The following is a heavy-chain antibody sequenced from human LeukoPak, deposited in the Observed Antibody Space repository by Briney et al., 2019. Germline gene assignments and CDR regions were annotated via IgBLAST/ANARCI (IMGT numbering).Heavy chain of an antibody. V-gene: IGHV4-61*02. J-gene: IGHJ4*02. Sequence: SETLSLTYTVSGGSISSGSYYWSWIRQPAGKGLEWNGRIYTSGSTNYNPSLKSRVTISVDTSKNQFSLKLSSVTAADTAVYYCARGFLHYDFWSGYLSWGQGTLVTVSS. CDR2: IYTSGST. CDR3: ARGFLHYDFWSGYLS. CDR1: GGSISSGSYY. D-gene: IGHD3-3*01.